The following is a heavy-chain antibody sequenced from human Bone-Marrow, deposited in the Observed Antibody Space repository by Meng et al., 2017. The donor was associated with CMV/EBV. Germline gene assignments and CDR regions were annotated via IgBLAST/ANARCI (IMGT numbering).Heavy chain of an antibody. Sequence: ASVKVSCKASGYTFTGSYMHWVRQAPGQGLEWMGWINPDSGGRNFAKKFQGRVTMTRDTSISTTYMELTRLRSDDTAVYYCARASRFLLDGMDVWGQGTTVTVSS. J-gene: IGHJ6*02. V-gene: IGHV1-2*02. CDR1: GYTFTGSY. CDR3: ARASRFLLDGMDV. CDR2: INPDSGGR. D-gene: IGHD2-8*02.